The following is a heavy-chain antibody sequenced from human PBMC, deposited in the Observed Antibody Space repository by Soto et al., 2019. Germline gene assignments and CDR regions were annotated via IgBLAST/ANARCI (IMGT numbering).Heavy chain of an antibody. Sequence: SETLSLTCTFSGGSISRYYWSWIRQPPGKGLEWIGYIYYSGRTNYNPSLKSRVTISVDTPKNQFSLKLSSVTAADTAVYYCARGYCSSTTCYIWDNWFDPWGQGTLVTVSS. D-gene: IGHD2-2*01. J-gene: IGHJ5*02. CDR2: IYYSGRT. V-gene: IGHV4-59*01. CDR3: ARGYCSSTTCYIWDNWFDP. CDR1: GGSISRYY.